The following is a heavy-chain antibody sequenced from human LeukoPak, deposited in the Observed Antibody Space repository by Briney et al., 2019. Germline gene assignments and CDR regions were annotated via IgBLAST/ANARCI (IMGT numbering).Heavy chain of an antibody. CDR3: AKPYLAGGAAGTFDS. CDR1: GFTFSSYG. Sequence: GRSLRLSCAASGFTFSSYGMHWVRQAPGKGLEWVSLIYYDGSNKYYADSVKGRFTISRDNSKNMLYLQMSSLRAEDTAVYYCAKPYLAGGAAGTFDSWGQGTLVTVSS. D-gene: IGHD6-13*01. CDR2: IYYDGSNK. J-gene: IGHJ4*02. V-gene: IGHV3-33*06.